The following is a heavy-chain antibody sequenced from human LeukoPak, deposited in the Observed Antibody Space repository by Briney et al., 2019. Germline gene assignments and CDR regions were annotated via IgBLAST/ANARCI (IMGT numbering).Heavy chain of an antibody. Sequence: ASVKLSCKASGYTFRQYSISWVRQAPGKGLEWVGWVSPSHTTRVYAQDFQGRVTMTADTNTNTVSMELRSLRSDDTAVYFCARDYILPLETDNGDGFAIWGQGTVVTVSS. V-gene: IGHV1-18*01. D-gene: IGHD3-3*02. J-gene: IGHJ3*02. CDR1: GYTFRQYS. CDR3: ARDYILPLETDNGDGFAI. CDR2: VSPSHTTR.